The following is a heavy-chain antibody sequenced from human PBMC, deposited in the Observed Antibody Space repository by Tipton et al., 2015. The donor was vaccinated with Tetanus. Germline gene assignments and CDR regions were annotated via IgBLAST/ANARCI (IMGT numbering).Heavy chain of an antibody. Sequence: PRLSCAASGFTVSSNYMSWVRQAPGKGLEWVSVIYSGGSTYYADSVKGRFTISRDNSKNTLYLQMNSLRAEDTAVYYCARGYYYGSGSYYNPPFFDYWGQGTLVTVSS. CDR2: IYSGGST. J-gene: IGHJ4*02. CDR1: GFTVSSNY. CDR3: ARGYYYGSGSYYNPPFFDY. D-gene: IGHD3-10*01. V-gene: IGHV3-53*01.